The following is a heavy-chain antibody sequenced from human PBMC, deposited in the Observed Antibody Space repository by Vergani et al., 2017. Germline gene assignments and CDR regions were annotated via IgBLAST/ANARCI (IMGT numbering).Heavy chain of an antibody. CDR3: ANPYCSSSSCYNDWYFDL. CDR1: GFIFDDYA. Sequence: EVQLLESGGGLVQPGGSLRLSCAASGFIFDDYAMHWVRQTPGKGLEWVSGIGVSGGSTYYADSVKGRFTISRDNSKNTLYLQMNSLRAEDTAVYYCANPYCSSSSCYNDWYFDLWGRGTRVTVSS. CDR2: IGVSGGST. J-gene: IGHJ2*01. D-gene: IGHD2-2*02. V-gene: IGHV3-23*01.